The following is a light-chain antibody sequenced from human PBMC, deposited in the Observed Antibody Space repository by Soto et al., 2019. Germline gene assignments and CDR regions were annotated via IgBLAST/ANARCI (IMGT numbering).Light chain of an antibody. V-gene: IGKV2-30*02. CDR3: MQGTHWPWT. CDR2: EVS. CDR1: QSLIHSDGNTY. J-gene: IGKJ1*01. Sequence: DVVMTQSPLSLPVTLGQPASISCRSSQSLIHSDGNTYLSWFQQRPGQSPRRLIYEVSDRDSGGPDRFSGSWSGTDFTLKISRVEAEDVGVYYCMQGTHWPWTFGQGNEVEIK.